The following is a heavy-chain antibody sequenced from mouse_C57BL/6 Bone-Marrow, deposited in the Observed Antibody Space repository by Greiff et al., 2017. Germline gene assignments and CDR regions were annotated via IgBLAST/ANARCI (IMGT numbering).Heavy chain of an antibody. CDR1: GYTFTSYT. J-gene: IGHJ2*01. Sequence: QVQLQQSGAELARPGASVKMSCKASGYTFTSYTMHWVKQRPGQGLEWIGYINPSSGYTKYNQKFKDKATLTADKSSSTAYMQLSSLTSEDSAVYYCARSANYYYGSSCDYWGQGTTLTVSS. CDR3: ARSANYYYGSSCDY. CDR2: INPSSGYT. V-gene: IGHV1-4*01. D-gene: IGHD1-1*01.